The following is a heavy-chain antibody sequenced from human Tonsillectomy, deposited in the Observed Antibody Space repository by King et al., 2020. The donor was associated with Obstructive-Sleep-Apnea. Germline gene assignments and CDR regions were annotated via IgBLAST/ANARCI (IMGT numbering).Heavy chain of an antibody. D-gene: IGHD3-9*01. V-gene: IGHV3-21*01. CDR1: GFTFSSYS. CDR2: ISSSSSYI. CDR3: ARDPNYDILTGYSDDAFDI. J-gene: IGHJ3*02. Sequence: VQLVESGGGLVKPGGSLRLSCAASGFTFSSYSMNWVRQAPGKGLEWVSSISSSSSYIYYADSVKGRFTISRDNAKNSLYLQMNSLRAEDTAVYYCARDPNYDILTGYSDDAFDIWGQGTMVTVSS.